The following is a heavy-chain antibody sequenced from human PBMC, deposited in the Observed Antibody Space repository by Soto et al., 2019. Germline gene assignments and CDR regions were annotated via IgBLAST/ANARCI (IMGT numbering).Heavy chain of an antibody. J-gene: IGHJ6*02. Sequence: GGSLRLSCAASGVTFSTYGMHWVRQAPGKGLEWVTLISYDGSHKYYADSVKGRFTISRDNSKNTLYLQMNSLRAEDTAVYYCAKDLETPVAYDSSGPLFYYGMDVWGQGTTVTVSS. CDR3: AKDLETPVAYDSSGPLFYYGMDV. V-gene: IGHV3-30*18. CDR1: GVTFSTYG. CDR2: ISYDGSHK. D-gene: IGHD3-22*01.